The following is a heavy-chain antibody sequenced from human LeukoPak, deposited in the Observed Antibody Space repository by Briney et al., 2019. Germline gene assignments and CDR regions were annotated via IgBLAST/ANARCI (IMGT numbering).Heavy chain of an antibody. CDR3: AKREARGGAFDI. V-gene: IGHV3-30*02. CDR1: GFTFNDYG. CDR2: IRYDGSNK. Sequence: GGSLRLSCAASGFTFNDYGMHWVRQAPGKGLEWVAFIRYDGSNKYYADSVKGRFTISRDNSKNTLYLQTDSLRAEDTAVYYCAKREARGGAFDIWGQGTMVTVSS. D-gene: IGHD1-26*01. J-gene: IGHJ3*02.